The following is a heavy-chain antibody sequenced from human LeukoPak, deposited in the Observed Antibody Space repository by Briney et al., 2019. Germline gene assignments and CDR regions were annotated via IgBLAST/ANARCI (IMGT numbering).Heavy chain of an antibody. J-gene: IGHJ4*02. CDR2: ISGSGGNT. V-gene: IGHV3-23*01. CDR1: GFNLSSYA. CDR3: AKARGSTSSLSIDS. D-gene: IGHD2-15*01. Sequence: GGSLRLSCAASGFNLSSYAMNWVRQAPGKGLEWVWAISGSGGNTYFADSVTGRFSVSRDTSKNTLSLLMSSLRAEDTAVYYCAKARGSTSSLSIDSWGQGTLVTVSS.